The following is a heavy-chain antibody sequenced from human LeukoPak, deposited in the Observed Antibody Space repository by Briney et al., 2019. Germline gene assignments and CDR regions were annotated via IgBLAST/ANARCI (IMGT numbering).Heavy chain of an antibody. CDR1: QFTFSDYY. Sequence: GGSLRLSCAASQFTFSDYYMDWVRQAPGKGLEWVGRIRNKVDRYTTEHAASVKGRFTISRDDSKNSLYLQMNSLKTEDTAVYYCARDWRGGLFDYWGQGTLVTVSS. J-gene: IGHJ4*02. CDR2: IRNKVDRYTT. CDR3: ARDWRGGLFDY. D-gene: IGHD3-16*01. V-gene: IGHV3-72*01.